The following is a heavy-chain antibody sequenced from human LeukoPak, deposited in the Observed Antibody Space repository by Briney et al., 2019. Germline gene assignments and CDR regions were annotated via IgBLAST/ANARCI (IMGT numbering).Heavy chain of an antibody. CDR2: IIPIFGTA. Sequence: ASVKVSCKASGGTFSSYAISWVRQAPGQGLEWMGGIIPIFGTANYAQKFQGRVTITTDESTSTAYMELSSLRSEDTAVYYCAREVIVLMGSGWFDPWGQGTLVTVSS. CDR1: GGTFSSYA. V-gene: IGHV1-69*05. J-gene: IGHJ5*02. CDR3: AREVIVLMGSGWFDP. D-gene: IGHD2-8*01.